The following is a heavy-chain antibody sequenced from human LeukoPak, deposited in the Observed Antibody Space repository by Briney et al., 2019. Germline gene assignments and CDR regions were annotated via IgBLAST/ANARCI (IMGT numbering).Heavy chain of an antibody. CDR3: AELGITMIGGV. V-gene: IGHV3-21*01. CDR1: GFNFSDYS. D-gene: IGHD3-10*02. J-gene: IGHJ6*04. Sequence: PGGSLRLSCAASGFNFSDYSMTWVRQAPGKGLEWVSSVNGASDYIYYADSVKGRFTIARDNAKNSVYLQMHSLRTEDTAVYYCAELGITMIGGVWGKGTTVTISS. CDR2: VNGASDYI.